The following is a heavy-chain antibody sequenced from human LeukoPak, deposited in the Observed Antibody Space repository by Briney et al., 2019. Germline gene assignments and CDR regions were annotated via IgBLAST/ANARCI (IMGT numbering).Heavy chain of an antibody. J-gene: IGHJ6*03. CDR3: VRAPPGSRAFHYSYMDV. Sequence: GGSLRFSCAASGFTFSRYDMHWVRQVTGRGLEWVSTIGTAGDTYYPDSVKGRFTISRENAENSLYLQMSSLRAGDTALYYCVRAPPGSRAFHYSYMDVWGKGTTVAISS. V-gene: IGHV3-13*01. D-gene: IGHD1-26*01. CDR2: IGTAGDT. CDR1: GFTFSRYD.